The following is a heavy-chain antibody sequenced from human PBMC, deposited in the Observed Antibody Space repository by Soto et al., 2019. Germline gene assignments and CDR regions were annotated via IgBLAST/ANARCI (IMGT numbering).Heavy chain of an antibody. CDR3: ARGYNWNDWVRHDAFDI. V-gene: IGHV1-69*13. CDR2: IIPIFGTA. Sequence: SVKVSCKASGGTFSSYAISWVRQAPGQGLEWMGGIIPIFGTANYAQKFQGRVTITADESTSTAYMELSSLRSEDTAVYYCARGYNWNDWVRHDAFDIWGQGTMVTVPS. D-gene: IGHD1-20*01. J-gene: IGHJ3*02. CDR1: GGTFSSYA.